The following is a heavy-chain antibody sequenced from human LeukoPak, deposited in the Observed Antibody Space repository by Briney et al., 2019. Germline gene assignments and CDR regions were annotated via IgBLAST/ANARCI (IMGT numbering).Heavy chain of an antibody. J-gene: IGHJ4*02. V-gene: IGHV1-18*01. CDR1: GYTFTSYG. CDR3: AKGLGAITIFGVVPFDY. Sequence: ASVKVSCKASGYTFTSYGISWVRQAPGQGLEWMGWISAYNGNTNYAQKLQGRVTMTTDTSTSTAYMELRSLRSDDTAVYYCAKGLGAITIFGVVPFDYWGQGTLVSVSS. CDR2: ISAYNGNT. D-gene: IGHD3-3*01.